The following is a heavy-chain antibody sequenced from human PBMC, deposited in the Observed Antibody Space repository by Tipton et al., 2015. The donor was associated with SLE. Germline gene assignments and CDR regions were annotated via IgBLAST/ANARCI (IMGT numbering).Heavy chain of an antibody. CDR2: MYYSGST. J-gene: IGHJ3*02. D-gene: IGHD3-16*02. V-gene: IGHV4-39*07. CDR3: ARGDLYDYICGSYRLDAFYI. CDR1: GGSISGSSYY. Sequence: TLSLTCSVSGGSISGSSYYWGGIRQPPGKGLEWIGTMYYSGSTYYNPSLKSRVTISVDTSKNQFSLKLSSVTAADTAGYYCARGDLYDYICGSYRLDAFYIWGEGTMVTVSS.